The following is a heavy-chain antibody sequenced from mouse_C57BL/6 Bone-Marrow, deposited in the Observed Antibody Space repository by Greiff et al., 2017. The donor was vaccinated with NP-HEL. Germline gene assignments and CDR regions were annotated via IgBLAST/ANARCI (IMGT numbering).Heavy chain of an antibody. Sequence: EVKLVESGGGLVQPGGSLSLSCAASGFTFTDYYMSWVRQPPGKALEWLGFIRNKANGYTQEYSASVTGRFTISRDNSQSILYLQMNALRAEDSATYYCARYYLLYVTYFDYWGQGTTLTVSS. J-gene: IGHJ2*01. V-gene: IGHV7-3*01. CDR2: IRNKANGYTQ. D-gene: IGHD1-1*01. CDR3: ARYYLLYVTYFDY. CDR1: GFTFTDYY.